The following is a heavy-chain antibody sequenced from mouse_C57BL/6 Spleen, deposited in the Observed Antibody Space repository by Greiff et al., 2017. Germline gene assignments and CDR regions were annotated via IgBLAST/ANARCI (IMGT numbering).Heavy chain of an antibody. CDR3: ARFITTVVAPYFDY. D-gene: IGHD1-1*01. Sequence: EVQVVESGGGLVKPGGSLKLSCAASGFTFSSYAMSWVRQTPEKRLEWVATISDGGSYTYYPDNVKGRFTISRDNAKNNLYLQMSHLKSEDTAMYYCARFITTVVAPYFDYWGQGTTLTVSS. CDR2: ISDGGSYT. CDR1: GFTFSSYA. V-gene: IGHV5-4*01. J-gene: IGHJ2*01.